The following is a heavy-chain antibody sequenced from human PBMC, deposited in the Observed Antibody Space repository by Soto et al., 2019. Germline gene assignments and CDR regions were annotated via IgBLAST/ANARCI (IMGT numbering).Heavy chain of an antibody. Sequence: QVQLVQSGAEVKKPGASVKVSCKASGSTFTTYDINWVRQATVQGLEWMGWMNPNSGSTGYAQKFQGRVTMTRNTSINTAYMELSSLRSEDTAVYYCSRGRVGGRGYWFDPWGQGTLVTVSS. J-gene: IGHJ5*02. CDR1: GSTFTTYD. D-gene: IGHD1-26*01. V-gene: IGHV1-8*01. CDR3: SRGRVGGRGYWFDP. CDR2: MNPNSGST.